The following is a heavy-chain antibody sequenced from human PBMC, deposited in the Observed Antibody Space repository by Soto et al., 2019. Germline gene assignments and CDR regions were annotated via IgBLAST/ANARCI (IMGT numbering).Heavy chain of an antibody. V-gene: IGHV4-31*03. CDR2: IYYSGST. CDR3: ARDLWSGSSSISRAFDI. Sequence: SETLSLTCTVSGGSISSGGYHCSWTRQHPGKGLEWIGYIYYSGSTYYNPSLKSRVTISGDTSKNQFSLKLSSVTAADTAVYYCARDLWSGSSSISRAFDIWGQGTMVTVSS. D-gene: IGHD6-6*01. J-gene: IGHJ3*02. CDR1: GGSISSGGYH.